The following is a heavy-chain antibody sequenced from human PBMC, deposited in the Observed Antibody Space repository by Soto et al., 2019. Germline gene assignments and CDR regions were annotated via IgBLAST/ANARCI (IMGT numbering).Heavy chain of an antibody. V-gene: IGHV3-74*01. Sequence: GGSLRLSCAASGFTFSSYWMHSVRQAPGKGLVWVSRINSDGSSTSYADSVKGRFTISRDNAKNTLYLQMNSLRAEDTAVCYCGRGEYSGYDWGDYWGQGTLVTVSS. J-gene: IGHJ4*01. CDR1: GFTFSSYW. D-gene: IGHD5-12*01. CDR2: INSDGSST. CDR3: GRGEYSGYDWGDY.